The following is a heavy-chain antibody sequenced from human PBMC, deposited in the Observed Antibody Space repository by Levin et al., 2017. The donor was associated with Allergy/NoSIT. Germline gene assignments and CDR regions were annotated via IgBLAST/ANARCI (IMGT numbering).Heavy chain of an antibody. J-gene: IGHJ5*02. CDR1: GFTFSDFA. D-gene: IGHD6-19*01. CDR2: LSGSVATT. Sequence: GESLKISCEASGFTFSDFAMTWVRQAPGKGLEWLSGLSGSVATTYYADLVKGRFTISRDNAKNTLYLHMENLRVEDTAVYYCAKYGAGSGWYSAFFAPWGQGTLVTVSS. V-gene: IGHV3-23*01. CDR3: AKYGAGSGWYSAFFAP.